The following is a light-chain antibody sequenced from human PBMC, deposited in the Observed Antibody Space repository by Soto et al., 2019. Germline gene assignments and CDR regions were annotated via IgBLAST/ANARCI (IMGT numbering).Light chain of an antibody. CDR2: DAS. Sequence: VGLSQSPATLSLSPWESATFSCRASQSVSSDLVWYQQKPGQAPRLLIYDASNRATGIPARFSGSGSGTDFTLTISSLEPEDFAVYYCRQRSNLLPLTFGGGSKVDIK. J-gene: IGKJ4*01. V-gene: IGKV3-11*01. CDR1: QSVSSD. CDR3: RQRSNLLPLT.